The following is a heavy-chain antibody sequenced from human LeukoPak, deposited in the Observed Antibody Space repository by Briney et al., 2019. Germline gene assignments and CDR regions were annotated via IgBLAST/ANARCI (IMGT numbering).Heavy chain of an antibody. D-gene: IGHD6-19*01. J-gene: IGHJ5*02. V-gene: IGHV3-23*01. CDR3: ARPGLTVAGTRWFDP. Sequence: GGSLGLSCAASGFTFSSYAMSWVRQAPGKGLEWVSGIGSDGSSIYYTDSVKGRFTISRDNSNNTLYLQMNSLRAEDTALYYCARPGLTVAGTRWFDPWGQGTLVTVSS. CDR1: GFTFSSYA. CDR2: IGSDGSSI.